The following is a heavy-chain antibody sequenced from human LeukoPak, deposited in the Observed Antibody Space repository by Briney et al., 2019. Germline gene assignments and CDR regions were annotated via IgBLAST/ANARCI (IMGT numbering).Heavy chain of an antibody. CDR2: ISAYNGNT. J-gene: IGHJ5*02. D-gene: IGHD3-3*01. V-gene: IGHV1-18*01. Sequence: ASVKVSCKASGHTFTSYGISWVRQAPGQGLEWMGWISAYNGNTNYAQKLQGRVTMTTDTSTSTAYMELRSLRSDDTAVHYCARDRPYDFWSGFQTQSNWFDPWGQGTLVTVSS. CDR3: ARDRPYDFWSGFQTQSNWFDP. CDR1: GHTFTSYG.